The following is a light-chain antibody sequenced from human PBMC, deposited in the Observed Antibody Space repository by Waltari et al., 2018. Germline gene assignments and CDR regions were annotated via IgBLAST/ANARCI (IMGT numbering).Light chain of an antibody. Sequence: QSVLTQPPSVSGAPGQRVTISCTGSSSNIGAGYVVHWYQQLPGTAPKLLIYGKSKRPSGVPDRFSGSKSGTSASLAITGLQAEDEADYYCQSYDISLSVLFGGGTKLTVL. V-gene: IGLV1-40*01. CDR3: QSYDISLSVL. J-gene: IGLJ2*01. CDR2: GKS. CDR1: SSNIGAGYV.